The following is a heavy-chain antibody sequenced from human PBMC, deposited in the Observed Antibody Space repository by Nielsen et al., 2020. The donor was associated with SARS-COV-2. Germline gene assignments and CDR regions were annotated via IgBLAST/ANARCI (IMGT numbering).Heavy chain of an antibody. CDR3: ARDQVTGNY. J-gene: IGHJ4*02. CDR1: GFTLSEVW. D-gene: IGHD2-8*02. CDR2: IKQDGSEK. V-gene: IGHV3-7*01. Sequence: GESLKISCEASGFTLSEVWMNWVRQAPGKGLEWVANIKQDGSEKYYVDSVKGRFTISRDNAKNSLYLQMNSLRAEDTAVYYCARDQVTGNYWGQGTLVTVSS.